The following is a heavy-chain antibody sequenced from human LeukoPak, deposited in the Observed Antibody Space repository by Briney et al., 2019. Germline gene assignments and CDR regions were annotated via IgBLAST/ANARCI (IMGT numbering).Heavy chain of an antibody. CDR2: ISYDGSNK. J-gene: IGHJ4*02. CDR1: GFTFSSYA. Sequence: PGGSLRLSCAASGFTFSSYAMHWVRQAPGKGLEWVAVISYDGSNKYYADSVKGRFIISRDNSKNTLYLQMSSLRAEDTALYHCARVGSGYDYWGQGTLVTVSS. CDR3: ARVGSGYDY. V-gene: IGHV3-30-3*01. D-gene: IGHD3-22*01.